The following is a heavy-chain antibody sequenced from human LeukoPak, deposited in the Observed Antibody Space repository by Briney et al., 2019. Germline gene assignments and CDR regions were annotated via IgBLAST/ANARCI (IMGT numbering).Heavy chain of an antibody. CDR2: INAGNGNT. J-gene: IGHJ3*02. V-gene: IGHV1-3*03. CDR1: GYTFTSYG. CDR3: ARSKYYYDSSGYYYDAFDI. Sequence: ASVKVSCKASGYTFTSYGISWVRQAPGQRLEWMGWINAGNGNTKYSQEFQGRVTITRDTSASTAYMELSSLRSEDMAVYYCARSKYYYDSSGYYYDAFDIWGQGTMVTVSS. D-gene: IGHD3-22*01.